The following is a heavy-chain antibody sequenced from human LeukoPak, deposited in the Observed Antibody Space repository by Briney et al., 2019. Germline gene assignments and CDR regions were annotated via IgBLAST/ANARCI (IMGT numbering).Heavy chain of an antibody. CDR2: IYHSGST. D-gene: IGHD3-16*01. Sequence: PSETLSLTCTVSGYSISSGYYWGWIRQPPGKGLEWIGSIYHSGSTYYNPSVKSRVTISVDTSKNQFSLKVTSVTAADTALYYCGRSAGFVHFDHWGQGTLVTVSS. CDR1: GYSISSGYY. V-gene: IGHV4-38-2*02. CDR3: GRSAGFVHFDH. J-gene: IGHJ4*02.